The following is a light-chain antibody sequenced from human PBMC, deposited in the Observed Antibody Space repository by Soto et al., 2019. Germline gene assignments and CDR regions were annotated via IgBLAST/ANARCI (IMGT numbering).Light chain of an antibody. V-gene: IGLV2-14*03. CDR2: DVS. CDR3: SSYASSSTPLYV. J-gene: IGLJ1*01. CDR1: SSDVGGYNF. Sequence: QSALTQPASVSGSPGQSITISCTGTSSDVGGYNFVSLYQHHPGKAPKLMIYDVSNRPSGVSNRFSGSKSGNTASLTISGLQAEDEADYYCSSYASSSTPLYVFGTGTKLTVL.